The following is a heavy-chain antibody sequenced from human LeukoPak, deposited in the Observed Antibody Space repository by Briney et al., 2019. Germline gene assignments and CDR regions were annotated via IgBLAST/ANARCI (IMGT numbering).Heavy chain of an antibody. D-gene: IGHD3-10*01. CDR2: IYSGGST. J-gene: IGHJ6*02. V-gene: IGHV3-53*01. CDR1: GFIVSSNS. CDR3: ARENNFGSGMDV. Sequence: GGSLRLSCAASGFIVSSNSMNWVRQAPGKGLQWVSVIYSGGSTYYADSVKGRFTISRDNSKNTLYLQMNSLRAEDTAVYYCARENNFGSGMDVWGQGTTVTVSS.